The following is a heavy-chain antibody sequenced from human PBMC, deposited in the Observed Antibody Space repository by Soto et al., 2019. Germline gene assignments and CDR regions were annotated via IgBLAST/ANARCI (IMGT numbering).Heavy chain of an antibody. J-gene: IGHJ4*02. Sequence: SETLSLTCTVSGGSISSGGYYWSWIRQHPGKGLEWIGYIYYSGSTYYNPSLKSRVTISVDTSKNQFSLKLSSVTAADTAVYYCARFYYDPTAFDYGVQGTLVTVSS. CDR1: GGSISSGGYY. D-gene: IGHD3-22*01. CDR2: IYYSGST. V-gene: IGHV4-31*03. CDR3: ARFYYDPTAFDY.